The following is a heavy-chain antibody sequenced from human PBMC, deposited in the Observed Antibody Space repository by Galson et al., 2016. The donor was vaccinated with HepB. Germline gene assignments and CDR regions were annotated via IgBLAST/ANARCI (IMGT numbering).Heavy chain of an antibody. J-gene: IGHJ4*02. V-gene: IGHV3-7*01. CDR2: INRDGSKK. D-gene: IGHD2-15*01. CDR3: ATDRSYCSGGSCYGLLDN. CDR1: GFTFSSYW. Sequence: SLRLSCAASGFTFSSYWMNWVRQAPGKGLEWVANINRDGSKKYSVDSVKGRFTISRDNAKNSLYLQMNSLRAEDTAVYFCATDRSYCSGGSCYGLLDNWGQGTLVTVSS.